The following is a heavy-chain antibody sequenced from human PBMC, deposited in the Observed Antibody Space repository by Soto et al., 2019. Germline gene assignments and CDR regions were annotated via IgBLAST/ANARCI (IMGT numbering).Heavy chain of an antibody. CDR3: ARDILTGYYRKDFDY. V-gene: IGHV1-18*01. D-gene: IGHD3-9*01. CDR1: GYTFTSYG. CDR2: ISAYNGNT. J-gene: IGHJ4*02. Sequence: GASVKVSCKASGYTFTSYGISWVRQAPGQGLEWMGWISAYNGNTNYAQKLQGRVTMTTDTSTSTAYMELRSLRSDDTAVYYCARDILTGYYRKDFDYWGQGTLVTVSS.